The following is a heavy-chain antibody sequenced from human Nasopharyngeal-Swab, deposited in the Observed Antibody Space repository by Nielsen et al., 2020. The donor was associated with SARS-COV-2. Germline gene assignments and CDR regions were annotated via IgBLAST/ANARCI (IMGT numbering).Heavy chain of an antibody. CDR2: INHSGST. D-gene: IGHD2-2*01. CDR3: ARGDIVVVPAALGYDILTGYYRSLYYFDY. V-gene: IGHV4-39*07. J-gene: IGHJ4*02. Sequence: SETLSLTCTVSGGSISSSSYYWGWIRQPPGKGLEWIGEINHSGSTNYNPSLKSRVSISVDTSKNQFSLKLSSVTAADTAVYYCARGDIVVVPAALGYDILTGYYRSLYYFDYWGQGTLVTVSS. CDR1: GGSISSSSYY.